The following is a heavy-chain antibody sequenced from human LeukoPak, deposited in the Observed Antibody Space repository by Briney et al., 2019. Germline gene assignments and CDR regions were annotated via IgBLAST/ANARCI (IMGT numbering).Heavy chain of an antibody. V-gene: IGHV1-18*01. D-gene: IGHD3-22*01. CDR2: ISAYNGNT. Sequence: ASVKVSCKASGYTFTSYGISWVRQAPGQGLEWMGWISAYNGNTNYAQKLQGRVTMTTDTSTSTAYMELRSLRSDDTAVYYCARDVDSNGYYYVWFDPWGQGTLVTVSS. J-gene: IGHJ5*02. CDR1: GYTFTSYG. CDR3: ARDVDSNGYYYVWFDP.